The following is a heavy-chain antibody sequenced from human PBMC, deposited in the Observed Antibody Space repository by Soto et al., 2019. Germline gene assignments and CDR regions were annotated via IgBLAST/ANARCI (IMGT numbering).Heavy chain of an antibody. J-gene: IGHJ6*03. V-gene: IGHV3-23*01. CDR2: ISGSGGST. Sequence: GGSLRLSCAASGFTFSSYAMSWVRQAPGKGLEWVSAISGSGGSTYYADSVKGRFTISRDNSKNTLYLQMNSLRAEDTAVYYWADTLNHYYYYYYRDVWGKGTTVTVSS. CDR3: ADTLNHYYYYYYRDV. CDR1: GFTFSSYA.